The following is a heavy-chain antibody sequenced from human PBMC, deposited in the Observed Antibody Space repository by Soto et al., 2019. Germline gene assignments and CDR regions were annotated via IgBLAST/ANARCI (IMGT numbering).Heavy chain of an antibody. V-gene: IGHV3-48*03. D-gene: IGHD3-22*01. CDR1: GFTFSTYQ. CDR2: ISSSGGTI. J-gene: IGHJ4*02. CDR3: AGYYYDNSGYRPAFDY. Sequence: PGGSLRLSCTASGFTFSTYQMTWVRQAPGKSLEWLSFISSSGGTIKYADSVKGRFTISRDDAKNSLYLQMNSLRAEDTAVYYCAGYYYDNSGYRPAFDYWGQGTLVTVSS.